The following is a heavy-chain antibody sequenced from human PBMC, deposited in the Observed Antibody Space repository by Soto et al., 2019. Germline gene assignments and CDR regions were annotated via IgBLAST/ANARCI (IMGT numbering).Heavy chain of an antibody. J-gene: IGHJ6*02. D-gene: IGHD4-4*01. CDR1: GYTFTGYY. V-gene: IGHV1-2*02. CDR2: INPNSGCT. CDR3: ARGKPHYDYSSYSYYGMDV. Sequence: WASVEVSCKASGYTFTGYYMHWVRQAPGQGLEWMGWINPNSGCTKYAQKFQGRVTMTRDTSIRTAYMELSRLRSDDTAVYYCARGKPHYDYSSYSYYGMDVWGQGTTVTVSS.